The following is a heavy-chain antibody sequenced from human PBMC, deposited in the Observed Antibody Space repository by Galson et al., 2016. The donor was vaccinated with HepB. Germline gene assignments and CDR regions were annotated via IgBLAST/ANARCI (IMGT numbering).Heavy chain of an antibody. D-gene: IGHD2-15*01. CDR2: ISRRSEYT. CDR1: GFTFSDYY. CDR3: ATWQDCSGGYCYGRRFDF. J-gene: IGHJ4*02. V-gene: IGHV3-11*06. Sequence: SLRLSCAASGFTFSDYYMSWIRQAPGRGLEWISYISRRSEYTNYADSVKGRFTISRDNVKNSLYLQMSDLRAEDTAVYHCATWQDCSGGYCYGRRFDFWGQGTLVTVSS.